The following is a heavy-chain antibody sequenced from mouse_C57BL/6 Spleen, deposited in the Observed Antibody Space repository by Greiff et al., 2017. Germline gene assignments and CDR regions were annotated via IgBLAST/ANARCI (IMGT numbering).Heavy chain of an antibody. CDR3: TRRGDYDYDWYFDV. J-gene: IGHJ1*03. CDR2: IYPGNSDT. Sequence: VQLQQSGTVLARPGASVKMSCKTSGYTFTSYWMPWVKQRPGQGLEWIGAIYPGNSDTSYNQKFKGKAKLTAVTSASTAYMELSSLTNEDSAVYYCTRRGDYDYDWYFDVWGTGTTVTVSS. V-gene: IGHV1-5*01. D-gene: IGHD2-4*01. CDR1: GYTFTSYW.